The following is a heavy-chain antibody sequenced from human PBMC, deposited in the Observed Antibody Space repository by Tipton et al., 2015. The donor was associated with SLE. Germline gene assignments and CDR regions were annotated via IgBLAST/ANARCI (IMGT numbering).Heavy chain of an antibody. Sequence: TLSLTCTVSGGSISSYYWSWIRQPPGRGLEWIGYIYYSGSTNYNPSLKSRVTISVDTSKNQFSLKLSSVTAADTAVYYCARGTIFGVVGSPYYYYYMDVWGKGTTVTVSS. D-gene: IGHD3-3*01. CDR3: ARGTIFGVVGSPYYYYYMDV. CDR2: IYYSGST. CDR1: GGSISSYY. J-gene: IGHJ6*03. V-gene: IGHV4-59*01.